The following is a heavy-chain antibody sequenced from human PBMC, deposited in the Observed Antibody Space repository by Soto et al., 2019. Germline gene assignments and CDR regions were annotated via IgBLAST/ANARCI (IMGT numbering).Heavy chain of an antibody. V-gene: IGHV3-11*01. CDR2: ISSSGSTI. J-gene: IGHJ4*02. Sequence: AGSLRLSCAASGFTFSDYYMSWIRQAPGKGLEWVSYISSSGSTIYYADSVKGRFTISRDNAKNSLYLQMNSLRAEDTAVYYCASGSDIVVVPAAMDPFDYWGQGTLVTVSS. CDR1: GFTFSDYY. D-gene: IGHD2-2*01. CDR3: ASGSDIVVVPAAMDPFDY.